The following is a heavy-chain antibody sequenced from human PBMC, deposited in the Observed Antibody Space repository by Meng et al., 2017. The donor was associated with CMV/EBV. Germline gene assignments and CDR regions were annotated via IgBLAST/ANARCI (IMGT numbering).Heavy chain of an antibody. CDR3: AKDLGRQDYYDFWSGYWSADGMDV. Sequence: GESLKISCAASGFTFSSYAMSWVRQAPGKGLEWVSAISGSGGSTYYADSVKGRFTISRDNSKNTLYLQMNSLRAEDTAVYYCAKDLGRQDYYDFWSGYWSADGMDVWGQGTTVTVSS. D-gene: IGHD3-3*01. CDR1: GFTFSSYA. CDR2: ISGSGGST. J-gene: IGHJ6*02. V-gene: IGHV3-23*01.